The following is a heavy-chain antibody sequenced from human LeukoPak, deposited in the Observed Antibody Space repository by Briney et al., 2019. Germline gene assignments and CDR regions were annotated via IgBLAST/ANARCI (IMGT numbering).Heavy chain of an antibody. V-gene: IGHV4-4*07. CDR2: ISTSGDI. CDR3: ARDDGRDSRFEY. Sequence: PSETLSLTCTVSGGSISSYYWTWIRQPAGKGLEWIGRISTSGDINYNPSLKSRVTMSLDASKIQFSLKLRSVTAADTAVYYCARDDGRDSRFEYWGQGTLVTVSS. D-gene: IGHD5-24*01. J-gene: IGHJ4*02. CDR1: GGSISSYY.